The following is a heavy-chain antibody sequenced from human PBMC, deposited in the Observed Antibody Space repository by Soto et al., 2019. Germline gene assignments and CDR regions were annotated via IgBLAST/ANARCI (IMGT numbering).Heavy chain of an antibody. J-gene: IGHJ3*02. CDR3: AKRLLWFGELSTDDAFDI. CDR2: ISGSGGST. V-gene: IGHV3-23*01. Sequence: GGSLRLSCAASGFTFSSYAMSWVRQAPGKGLEWVSAISGSGGSTYYADSGKGRFTISRDNSKNTLYLQMNSLRAEDTAVYYCAKRLLWFGELSTDDAFDIWGQGTMVTVSS. D-gene: IGHD3-10*01. CDR1: GFTFSSYA.